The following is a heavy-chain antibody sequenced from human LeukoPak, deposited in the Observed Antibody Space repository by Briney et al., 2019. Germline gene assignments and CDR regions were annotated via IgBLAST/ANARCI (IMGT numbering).Heavy chain of an antibody. Sequence: ASVKVSCKASGGTFSSYAISWVRQAPGQGLEWMGGIIPIFGTANYAQKFQGRVTITADESTSTAYMELSSLRSEDTAVYYCARSTYYYYDSSGYLDYWGQGTLVTVSS. CDR2: IIPIFGTA. CDR1: GGTFSSYA. CDR3: ARSTYYYYDSSGYLDY. V-gene: IGHV1-69*13. D-gene: IGHD3-22*01. J-gene: IGHJ4*02.